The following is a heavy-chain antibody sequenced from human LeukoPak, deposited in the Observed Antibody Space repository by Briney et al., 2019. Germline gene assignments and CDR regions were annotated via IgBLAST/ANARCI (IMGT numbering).Heavy chain of an antibody. CDR2: ISSYNGNT. J-gene: IGHJ4*02. D-gene: IGHD6-19*01. CDR1: GYTFSSFG. V-gene: IGHV1-18*01. Sequence: ASVKVSCKASGYTFSSFGITWVRQAPGQGLEWMGWISSYNGNTNYAQKFQGRVTMTTDTSTSTVYMELWSLRSDDTAVYYCARDQQWALGYWGQGTLVTVSS. CDR3: ARDQQWALGY.